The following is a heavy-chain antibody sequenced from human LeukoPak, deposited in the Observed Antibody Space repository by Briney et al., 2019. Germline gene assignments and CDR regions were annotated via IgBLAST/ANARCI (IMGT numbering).Heavy chain of an antibody. CDR2: IRSKAYGGTT. CDR1: GFTFGDYA. D-gene: IGHD3-10*01. J-gene: IGHJ4*02. Sequence: GGSLRLSCTASGFTFGDYAMSWVRQAPGKGLEWVGFIRSKAYGGTTEYAASVKGRFTISRDDSKSIAYLQMNSLKTEDTAVYYCTRVSYCGHRRRHFDYWGQGTLVTVSS. CDR3: TRVSYCGHRRRHFDY. V-gene: IGHV3-49*04.